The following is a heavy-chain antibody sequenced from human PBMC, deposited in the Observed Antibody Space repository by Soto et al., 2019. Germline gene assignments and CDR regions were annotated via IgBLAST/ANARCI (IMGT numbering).Heavy chain of an antibody. CDR1: GFTFSSYG. J-gene: IGHJ4*02. CDR3: AKEGPITNWYFDY. CDR2: ISYDGKVA. V-gene: IGHV3-30*18. Sequence: QVQLVESGGGVVQPGRSLRLSCAASGFTFSSYGMHWVRQAPGKGLEWVTVISYDGKVAYDADSVKGRFTISRDNSKNTLYLQMNSLRTEDTAMYYCAKEGPITNWYFDYWGQGTLVTVSS. D-gene: IGHD1-1*01.